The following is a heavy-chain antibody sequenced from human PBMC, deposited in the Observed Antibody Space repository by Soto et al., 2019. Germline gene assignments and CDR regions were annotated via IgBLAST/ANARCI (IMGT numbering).Heavy chain of an antibody. CDR1: GYTFTSYA. Sequence: QVQLVQSGAEEKKPGASVKVSCKASGYTFTSYAMHWVRQAPGQRLEWMGWINAGNGNTKYSQKFQGRVTITRNTSASTAYMELSSQRSEDTAVYYGARDSSYYGMDVWGQGTTVTVSS. CDR2: INAGNGNT. V-gene: IGHV1-3*05. J-gene: IGHJ6*02. CDR3: ARDSSYYGMDV.